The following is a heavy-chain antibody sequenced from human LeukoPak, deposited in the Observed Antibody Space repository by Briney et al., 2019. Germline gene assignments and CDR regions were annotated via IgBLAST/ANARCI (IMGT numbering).Heavy chain of an antibody. CDR2: IYYSGST. CDR1: GGSISSGGYY. Sequence: SETLSLTCTVSGGSISSGGYYCSWIRQHPGKGLEWIGYIYYSGSTYYNPSLKSRVTISVDTSKNQFSLKLSSVTAADTAVYYCARGYTAMATDWGQGTLVTVSS. V-gene: IGHV4-31*03. D-gene: IGHD5-18*01. CDR3: ARGYTAMATD. J-gene: IGHJ4*02.